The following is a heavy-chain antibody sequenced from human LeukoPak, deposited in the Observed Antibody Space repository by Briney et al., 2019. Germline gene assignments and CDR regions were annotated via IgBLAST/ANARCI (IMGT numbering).Heavy chain of an antibody. CDR3: ARGGVVDYYDSSGYYYP. D-gene: IGHD3-22*01. J-gene: IGHJ5*02. CDR2: IYYSGST. CDR1: GGSISSYY. V-gene: IGHV4-59*01. Sequence: KSSATLSLTCTVAGGSISSYYWSWIRQPPGKGLEWIGYIYYSGSTNYNPSLKSRVTISVDTSKNQFSLKLSSVTAADTAVYYCARGGVVDYYDSSGYYYPWGQGTLVTVSS.